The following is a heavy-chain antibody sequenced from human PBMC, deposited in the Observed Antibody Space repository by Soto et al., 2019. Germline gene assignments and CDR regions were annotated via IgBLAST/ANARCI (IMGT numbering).Heavy chain of an antibody. CDR1: GYTFTSYG. Sequence: QVQLVQSGGEVKKPGASVIVSCKASGYTFTSYGFSWVRQAPGQGLEWMGWISAANDNTEYAQKLQGRVTLTTDTSTSTAYMELRSLRSDDTAVYYCAREGLRYFDWASSDFWGQGTLVTVSS. CDR3: AREGLRYFDWASSDF. CDR2: ISAANDNT. V-gene: IGHV1-18*01. J-gene: IGHJ4*02. D-gene: IGHD3-9*01.